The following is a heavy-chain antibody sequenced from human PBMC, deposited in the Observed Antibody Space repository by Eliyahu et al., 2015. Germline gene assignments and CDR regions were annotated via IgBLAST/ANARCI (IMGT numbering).Heavy chain of an antibody. J-gene: IGHJ2*01. V-gene: IGHV4-39*01. D-gene: IGHD6-13*01. CDR2: IYYSWST. Sequence: QLQLQESGPGLVKPSETLSLTCTVSGGSISSSSYYWGWIRQPPGKGLXWIGSIYYSWSTYYNPSLKSRVTISVDTSKNQFSLKLSSVTAADTAVYYCARQYSSSWYGWYFDLWGRGTLVTVSS. CDR1: GGSISSSSYY. CDR3: ARQYSSSWYGWYFDL.